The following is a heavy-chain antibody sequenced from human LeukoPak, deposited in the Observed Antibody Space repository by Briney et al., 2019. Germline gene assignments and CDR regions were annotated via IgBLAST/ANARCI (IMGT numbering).Heavy chain of an antibody. CDR1: GGTFSSYT. Sequence: SVKVSCKASGGTFSSYTISGVRQAPGQGLEWMGRIIPILGIANYAQKFQGRVTITADKSTSTAYMELSSLRSEDTAVYYCATSSGYYPGYFGYWGQGTLVTVSS. CDR3: ATSSGYYPGYFGY. V-gene: IGHV1-69*02. CDR2: IIPILGIA. D-gene: IGHD3-22*01. J-gene: IGHJ4*02.